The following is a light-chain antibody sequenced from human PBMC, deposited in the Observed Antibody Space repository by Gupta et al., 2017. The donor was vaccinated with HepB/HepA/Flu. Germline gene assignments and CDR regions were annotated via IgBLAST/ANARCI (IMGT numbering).Light chain of an antibody. CDR1: SGDVGSYIF. CDR3: CSYGGRSTLL. Sequence: QSALTQPASVSAAPGQSITISCTGTSGDVGSYIFVSWYQQHPGKAPKLMIFEVNKRPSGISNRFSGPKSGNTASLTISGLQPEDEADYYCCSYGGRSTLLFGGGTKVTVL. V-gene: IGLV2-23*02. J-gene: IGLJ2*01. CDR2: EVN.